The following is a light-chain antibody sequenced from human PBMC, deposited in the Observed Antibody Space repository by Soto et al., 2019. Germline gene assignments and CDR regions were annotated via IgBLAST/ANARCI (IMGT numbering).Light chain of an antibody. CDR2: EVI. CDR1: SSDVGGYNY. Sequence: QSALTQPASVSGSPGQSITISCTGTSSDVGGYNYVSWYQQHPGKAPKLMIFEVIRRPSGGSNRVSGSKSGNTASLTISGGQGEVEADDYCNSYTSSSTVVFGGGTKLTVL. J-gene: IGLJ2*01. V-gene: IGLV2-14*01. CDR3: NSYTSSSTVV.